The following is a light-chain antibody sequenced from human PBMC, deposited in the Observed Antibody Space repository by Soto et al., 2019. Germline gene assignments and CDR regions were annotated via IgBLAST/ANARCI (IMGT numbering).Light chain of an antibody. V-gene: IGLV2-11*01. J-gene: IGLJ1*01. CDR3: CSYAGSYTSGHV. CDR1: SSDVGGYNY. Sequence: QSALTQPRSVSGSPGQSVTISCTGTSSDVGGYNYVSWYQQHPGKAPKLMIYDVSKRPSGVPDRFSGSKSGNTASLTISGLQAEDEADYYCCSYAGSYTSGHVFGTGTKLTVL. CDR2: DVS.